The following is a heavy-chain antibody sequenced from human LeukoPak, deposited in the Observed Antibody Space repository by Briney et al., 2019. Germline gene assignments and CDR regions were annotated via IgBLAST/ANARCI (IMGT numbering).Heavy chain of an antibody. D-gene: IGHD5-12*01. J-gene: IGHJ4*02. CDR1: GYTFTSYA. CDR3: ARDRTVARFDY. Sequence: VASVKVSCTASGYTFTSYAMNWVRQAPGQGLEWMGWINTNTGNPTYAQGFTGRFVFSLDTSVSTAYLQISSLKAEDTDVYYCARDRTVARFDYWGQGTLVTVSS. CDR2: INTNTGNP. V-gene: IGHV7-4-1*02.